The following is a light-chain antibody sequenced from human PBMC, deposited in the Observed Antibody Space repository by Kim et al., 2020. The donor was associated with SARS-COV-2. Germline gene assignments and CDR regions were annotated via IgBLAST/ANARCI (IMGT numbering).Light chain of an antibody. CDR2: RAS. CDR3: QQYHSYPYT. Sequence: DIQMTQSPPTLSASVGDRVTITCRASQTISGYLAWFQQKPGKAPNLLIYRASSLESGVPSRFSGSGSGTEYTLTITSLHPDDFATFFCQQYHSYPYTFGQGTKLEI. J-gene: IGKJ2*01. CDR1: QTISGY. V-gene: IGKV1-5*03.